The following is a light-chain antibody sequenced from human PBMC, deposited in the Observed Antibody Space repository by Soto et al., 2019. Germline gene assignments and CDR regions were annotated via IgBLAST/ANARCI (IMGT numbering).Light chain of an antibody. V-gene: IGKV1-5*03. CDR2: KAC. CDR3: QQYNSYST. CDR1: QSINSW. J-gene: IGKJ1*01. Sequence: DNQMTQSPSTLSASVGDRVTITCRASQSINSWMAWYQQKPGKAPKLLIYKACNLESGVPSRFSGSGSGTEFTLTISSLQPDDFATYYCQQYNSYSTFGQGTKVDIK.